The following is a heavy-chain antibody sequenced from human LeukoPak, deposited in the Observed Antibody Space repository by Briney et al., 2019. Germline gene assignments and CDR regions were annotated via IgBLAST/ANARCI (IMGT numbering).Heavy chain of an antibody. CDR3: ARVKSITGTNYDY. CDR1: GFTFSSYW. Sequence: GGSLRLSCAASGFTFSSYWMSRVRQAPGKGLEWVANIKQDGSEKYYVDSVKGRFTISRDNAKNSLYLQMNSLRAEDTAVYYCARVKSITGTNYDYWGQGTLVTVSS. J-gene: IGHJ4*02. D-gene: IGHD1-7*01. V-gene: IGHV3-7*04. CDR2: IKQDGSEK.